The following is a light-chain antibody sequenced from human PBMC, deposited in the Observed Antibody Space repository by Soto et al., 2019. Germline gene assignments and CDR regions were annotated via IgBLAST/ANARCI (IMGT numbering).Light chain of an antibody. CDR3: QTWGTGIVV. V-gene: IGLV4-69*01. J-gene: IGLJ2*01. CDR1: SGHSSYA. CDR2: LNSDGSH. Sequence: QAVVTQSPSASASLGASVKLTCTLSSGHSSYAIAWHQQQPDKGPRYLMKLNSDGSHTKGDGIPDRFSGSSSGAERYLTISSLQYEDEADYYCQTWGTGIVVFGGGTKVTVL.